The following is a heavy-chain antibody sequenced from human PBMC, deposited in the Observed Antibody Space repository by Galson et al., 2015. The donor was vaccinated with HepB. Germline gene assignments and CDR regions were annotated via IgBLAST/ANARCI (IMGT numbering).Heavy chain of an antibody. D-gene: IGHD2-15*01. V-gene: IGHV3-48*01. CDR1: GFTFSSYN. CDR3: ARDSRYCSGGSCSSGYFEN. J-gene: IGHJ4*02. CDR2: ISSSSTII. Sequence: SLRLSCAASGFTFSSYNMNWVRQAPGKGLGWLSYISSSSTIIYYADSVKGRFTISRDNVKNSLYLQMNSLRAEDTAVYYCARDSRYCSGGSCSSGYFENWGQGTLVTVSS.